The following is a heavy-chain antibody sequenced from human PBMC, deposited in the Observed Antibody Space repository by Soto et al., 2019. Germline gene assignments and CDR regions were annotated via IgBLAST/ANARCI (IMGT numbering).Heavy chain of an antibody. D-gene: IGHD6-19*01. CDR2: ISSSSSYI. J-gene: IGHJ4*02. Sequence: PGGSLRLSCAASGFTFSSYSMNWVRQAPGKGLEWVSSISSSSSYIYYADSVKGRFTISRDNAKNSLYLQMNSLRAEDTAVYYCASFVGSSGSDFDYWGQGTLVTVSS. CDR1: GFTFSSYS. CDR3: ASFVGSSGSDFDY. V-gene: IGHV3-21*01.